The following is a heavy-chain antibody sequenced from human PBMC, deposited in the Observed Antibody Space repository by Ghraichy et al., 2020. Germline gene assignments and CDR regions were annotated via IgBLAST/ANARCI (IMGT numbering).Heavy chain of an antibody. J-gene: IGHJ4*02. D-gene: IGHD5-18*01. V-gene: IGHV3-49*04. CDR2: IRSKAYGGTT. CDR1: GFTSGDYT. Sequence: GGSRRLSCTPSGFTSGDYTLSWVRQAPGKGLEWVGFIRSKAYGGTTEHAASVKGRFTFSRDDSKNIAYLQMNSLKTEDTAIYYCTRGPFARSRVDTALGLDFWGQGTLVTVSS. CDR3: TRGPFARSRVDTALGLDF.